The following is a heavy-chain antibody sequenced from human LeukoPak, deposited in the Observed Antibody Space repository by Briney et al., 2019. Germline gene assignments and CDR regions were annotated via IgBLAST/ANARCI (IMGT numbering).Heavy chain of an antibody. V-gene: IGHV3-11*04. CDR1: GFTFSDYY. D-gene: IGHD1-26*01. CDR3: AGDRKSGNFLGEFDH. J-gene: IGHJ5*02. Sequence: GGSLRLSCAASGFTFSDYYMSWIRRAPGKGLEWVSYISSSGSTIYYADSVKGRFTISRDNAKNSLYLQMNSLRAEDTAIYYCAGDRKSGNFLGEFDHWGLGTLVTVSS. CDR2: ISSSGSTI.